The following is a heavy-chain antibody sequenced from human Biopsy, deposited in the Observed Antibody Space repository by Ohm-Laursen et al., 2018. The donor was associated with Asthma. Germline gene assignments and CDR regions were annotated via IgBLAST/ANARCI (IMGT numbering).Heavy chain of an antibody. CDR3: AKDPRIYGDNVAGMDV. CDR2: INAGNGNT. Sequence: GASVKVSCKASGYTFINYAIHWVRQAPGQRLEWMGWINAGNGNTKYSQKFQGRVTISRDTSASTAYMDLSSLRSEDTAVYYCAKDPRIYGDNVAGMDVWGQGTAVNVSS. J-gene: IGHJ6*02. CDR1: GYTFINYA. V-gene: IGHV1-3*01. D-gene: IGHD4-17*01.